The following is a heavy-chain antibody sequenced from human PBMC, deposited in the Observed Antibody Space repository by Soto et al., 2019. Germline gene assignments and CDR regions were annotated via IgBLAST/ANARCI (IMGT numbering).Heavy chain of an antibody. D-gene: IGHD3-10*01. V-gene: IGHV3-43D*03. Sequence: GGSLRLSCAASGFTFDDYAMHWVRQAPGKGLEWVSLISWDGGSTYYADSVKGRFTISRDNSKNSLYLQMNSLRAEDTALYYCAKDMGYGSGSYDAFDIWGQGTMVTVSS. CDR1: GFTFDDYA. CDR2: ISWDGGST. CDR3: AKDMGYGSGSYDAFDI. J-gene: IGHJ3*02.